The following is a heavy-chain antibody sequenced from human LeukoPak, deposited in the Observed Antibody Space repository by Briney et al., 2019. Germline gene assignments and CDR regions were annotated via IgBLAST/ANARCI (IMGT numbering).Heavy chain of an antibody. J-gene: IGHJ6*03. Sequence: SVKVSCKASGGTFSSYAISWVRQAPGQGLEWMGGIIPIFGTANYEQKFQGRVTITTDESTSTAYMELSSLRSEDTAVYYCARGDGYCSSTSCAMYYYMDVWGKGPTVTVSS. CDR1: GGTFSSYA. D-gene: IGHD2-2*01. CDR2: IIPIFGTA. V-gene: IGHV1-69*05. CDR3: ARGDGYCSSTSCAMYYYMDV.